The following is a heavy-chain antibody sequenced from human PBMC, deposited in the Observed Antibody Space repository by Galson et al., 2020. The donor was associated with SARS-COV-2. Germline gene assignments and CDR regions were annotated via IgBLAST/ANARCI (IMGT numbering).Heavy chain of an antibody. CDR1: GFTFSSYS. CDR3: ARVPSWGSSGPRDY. D-gene: IGHD6-13*01. Sequence: GESLKISCAASGFTFSSYSMHWVRQAPGKGLEWVAVIWYDGSNKYYTDSVKGRFTISSDNSNNTLYLQMNSLRAEDTAVYYCARVPSWGSSGPRDYWGQATLVTVCS. CDR2: IWYDGSNK. J-gene: IGHJ4*02. V-gene: IGHV3-33*01.